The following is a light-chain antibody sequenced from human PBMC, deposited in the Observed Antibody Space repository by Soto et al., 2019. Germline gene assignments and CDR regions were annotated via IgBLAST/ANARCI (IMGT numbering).Light chain of an antibody. CDR3: QQYGSSPRT. CDR1: QSISSNY. V-gene: IGKV3-20*01. Sequence: EIVLTQSPGTLSMSPGERATLSCRASQSISSNYLAWYQRKPGQAPRLLIYGASSIATGIPDRFSGSGSGTDFTLTISRLEAEDFAVYYCQQYGSSPRTFSQGTNVEFK. CDR2: GAS. J-gene: IGKJ1*01.